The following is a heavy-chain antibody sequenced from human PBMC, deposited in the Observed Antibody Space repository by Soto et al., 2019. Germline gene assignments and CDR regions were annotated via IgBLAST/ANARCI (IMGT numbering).Heavy chain of an antibody. D-gene: IGHD3-10*01. CDR2: IKSKTDGGTT. J-gene: IGHJ6*02. Sequence: GGSLRLSCVASGFTFSNAWMNWVRQAPGKGLEWVGRIKSKTDGGTTDYAAPVKGRFTISRDDSKNTLYLQMNSLKTEDTAVYYCTTDPMVPYYYYYGMDVWGQGTTVTVSS. CDR1: GFTFSNAW. V-gene: IGHV3-15*07. CDR3: TTDPMVPYYYYYGMDV.